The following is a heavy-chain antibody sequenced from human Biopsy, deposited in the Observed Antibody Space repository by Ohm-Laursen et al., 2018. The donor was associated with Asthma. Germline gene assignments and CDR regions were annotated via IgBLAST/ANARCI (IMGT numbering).Heavy chain of an antibody. CDR3: ARGDSSGWSHYYFDY. V-gene: IGHV3-53*01. Sequence: SLRLSCAASGFTVSRDHMFWVRQVPGKGLEWVSVIYSGGTSHTADSVRGRFTISRDFSKNTLHLQMHSLRVEDTAVYYCARGDSSGWSHYYFDYWGQGTLVTVSS. D-gene: IGHD6-19*01. CDR1: GFTVSRDH. CDR2: IYSGGTS. J-gene: IGHJ4*02.